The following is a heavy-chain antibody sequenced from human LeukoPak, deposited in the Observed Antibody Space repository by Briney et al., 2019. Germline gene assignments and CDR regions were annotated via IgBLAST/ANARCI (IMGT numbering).Heavy chain of an antibody. J-gene: IGHJ4*02. CDR3: AKDGGGRWYFDY. Sequence: SGGSLRLSCAASGFTFSSYGMHWVRQAPGKGLEWVAVISYDGSNKYYADSVEGRFTISRGNSKNTLYLQMNSLRAEDTAVYYCAKDGGGRWYFDYWGQGTLVTVSS. CDR1: GFTFSSYG. CDR2: ISYDGSNK. V-gene: IGHV3-30*18. D-gene: IGHD4-23*01.